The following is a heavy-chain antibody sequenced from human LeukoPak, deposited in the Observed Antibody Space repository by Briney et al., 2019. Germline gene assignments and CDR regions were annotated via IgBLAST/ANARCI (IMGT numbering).Heavy chain of an antibody. CDR1: GFTFGKYW. CDR3: AKGSYYDSSGSFYFDY. V-gene: IGHV3-23*01. Sequence: GGSLRLSCVASGFTFGKYWMSWVRQAPGKGLEWVSGISGSGDNTYYADSVKGRFTISRDNSKNTLYVQVNSLGTEDTAAYYCAKGSYYDSSGSFYFDYWGQGTLVTVSS. J-gene: IGHJ4*02. D-gene: IGHD3-22*01. CDR2: ISGSGDNT.